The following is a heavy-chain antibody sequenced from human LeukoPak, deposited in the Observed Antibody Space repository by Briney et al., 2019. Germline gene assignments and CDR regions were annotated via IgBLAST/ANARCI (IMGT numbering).Heavy chain of an antibody. Sequence: GGSLRLSCAASRFTFSTYWMHWVRQLPGKGLEWVANINQDGTEKYYVDSVKGRFTISRDNAKNSLDLQMNSLRVEDTGIYYCVKVAKYYYGSETYYFFEHWGQGTPVTASS. CDR1: RFTFSTYW. CDR3: VKVAKYYYGSETYYFFEH. J-gene: IGHJ4*02. V-gene: IGHV3-7*01. CDR2: INQDGTEK. D-gene: IGHD3-10*01.